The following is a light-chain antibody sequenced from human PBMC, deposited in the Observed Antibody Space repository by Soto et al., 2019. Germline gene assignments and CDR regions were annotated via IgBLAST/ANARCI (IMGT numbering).Light chain of an antibody. Sequence: DIQMTQSPSTLSASVGDRVTITCRASQSISSWLAWYQQKPGKAPKLLIYDASSLESGVPSRFSGSGSGTEFTLTSSSLQPDDFATYYCQQYNSDSKTFGQGTKVEIK. CDR3: QQYNSDSKT. CDR1: QSISSW. J-gene: IGKJ1*01. CDR2: DAS. V-gene: IGKV1-5*01.